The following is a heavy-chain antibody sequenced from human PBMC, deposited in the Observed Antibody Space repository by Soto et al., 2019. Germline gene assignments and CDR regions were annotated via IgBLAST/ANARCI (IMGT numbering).Heavy chain of an antibody. V-gene: IGHV3-33*01. J-gene: IGHJ6*03. CDR2: IWYDGSNK. CDR1: GFTFSSYG. D-gene: IGHD5-18*01. CDR3: AREVVGDTAMVGRDYYYYYMDV. Sequence: QVQLVESGGGVVQPGRSLRLSCAASGFTFSSYGMHWVRQAPGNGLEWVAVIWYDGSNKYYADSVKGRFTISRDNSKNALYLQMKSLRAEDTAVYYCAREVVGDTAMVGRDYYYYYMDVWGKVTTVTVSS.